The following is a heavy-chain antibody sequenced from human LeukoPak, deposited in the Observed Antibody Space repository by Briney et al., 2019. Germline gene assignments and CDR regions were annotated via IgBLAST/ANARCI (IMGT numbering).Heavy chain of an antibody. CDR1: GLSFSSYA. D-gene: IGHD2-21*02. CDR3: ARSYCGGDCYSTFDY. Sequence: GSLRLSCAASGLSFSSYAMHWVRQAPGRGLEWVAVISYDGINKYYADSVKGRFTISRDNSKSTLSLQMSSLRAEDTAIYYCARSYCGGDCYSTFDYWGQGTLVTVSS. V-gene: IGHV3-30-3*01. CDR2: ISYDGINK. J-gene: IGHJ4*02.